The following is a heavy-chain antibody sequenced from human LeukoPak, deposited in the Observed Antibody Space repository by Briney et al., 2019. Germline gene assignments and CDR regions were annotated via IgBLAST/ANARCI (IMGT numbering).Heavy chain of an antibody. CDR3: ARGNYGDYFDY. CDR1: GGSIGSGGYS. J-gene: IGHJ4*02. Sequence: PSETLSLTCAVSGGSIGSGGYSWSWIRQPPGKGLEWIGYIYHSGSTYYNPSLKSRVTISVDRSKNQFSLKLSSVTAADKAVYYCARGNYGDYFDYWGQGTLVTVSS. CDR2: IYHSGST. V-gene: IGHV4-30-2*01. D-gene: IGHD4-17*01.